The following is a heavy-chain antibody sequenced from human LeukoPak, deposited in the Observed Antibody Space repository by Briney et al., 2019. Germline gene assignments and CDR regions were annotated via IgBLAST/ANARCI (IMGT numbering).Heavy chain of an antibody. Sequence: ASVKVSCKASGYTFTSYGISWVRQAPGQGLEWMGWISAYNGNTNYAQKLQGRVTMTTDTSTSTAYMELRSLRSEDTAVYYCARGEEDIVVVPAAIPGVYWGQGTLVTVSS. V-gene: IGHV1-18*01. J-gene: IGHJ4*02. CDR1: GYTFTSYG. CDR2: ISAYNGNT. D-gene: IGHD2-2*02. CDR3: ARGEEDIVVVPAAIPGVY.